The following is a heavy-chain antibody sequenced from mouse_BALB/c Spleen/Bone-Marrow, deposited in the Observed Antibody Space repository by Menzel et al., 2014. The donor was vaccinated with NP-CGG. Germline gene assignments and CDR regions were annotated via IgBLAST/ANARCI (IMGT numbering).Heavy chain of an antibody. V-gene: IGHV1-80*01. Sequence: VQLQQSGAELVRPGSSVKISCKASGYAFSSYWMNWVKQRPGQGLEWIGQIYPGDGDTNYNGKFKGKATLTADKSSSTAYMQLSSLTSEDSAVYVCARRVYGNYWYFDVWGAGTTVTVSS. D-gene: IGHD2-1*01. CDR1: GYAFSSYW. CDR3: ARRVYGNYWYFDV. J-gene: IGHJ1*01. CDR2: IYPGDGDT.